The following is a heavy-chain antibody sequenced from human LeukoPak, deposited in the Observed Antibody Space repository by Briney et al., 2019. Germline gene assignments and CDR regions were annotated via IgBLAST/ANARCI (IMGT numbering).Heavy chain of an antibody. CDR1: GYTFSNYG. J-gene: IGHJ4*02. D-gene: IGHD3-10*01. Sequence: SVKVSCKASGYTFSNYGISWVRQAPGQGLEWMGGIIPIFGTANYAQKFQGRVTITADESTSTAYMELSSLRSEDTAVYYCARVYGSGSYYFPFEYWGQGTLVTVSS. CDR3: ARVYGSGSYYFPFEY. V-gene: IGHV1-69*13. CDR2: IIPIFGTA.